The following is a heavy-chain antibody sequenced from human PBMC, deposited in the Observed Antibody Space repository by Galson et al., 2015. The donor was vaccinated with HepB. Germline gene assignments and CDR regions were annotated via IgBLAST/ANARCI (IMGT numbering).Heavy chain of an antibody. Sequence: SLRLSCAASGFTVSSNYMSWVRQAPGKGLEWVSVIYSGGSTYYADSVKGRFTISRDNSKNTLYLQMNSLRAEGTAVYYCARDRTPIAVAGTGYYYYYYGMDVWGQGTTVTVSS. D-gene: IGHD6-19*01. V-gene: IGHV3-66*01. CDR2: IYSGGST. J-gene: IGHJ6*02. CDR1: GFTVSSNY. CDR3: ARDRTPIAVAGTGYYYYYYGMDV.